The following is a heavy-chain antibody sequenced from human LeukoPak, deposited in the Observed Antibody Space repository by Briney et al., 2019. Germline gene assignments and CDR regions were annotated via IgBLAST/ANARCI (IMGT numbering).Heavy chain of an antibody. CDR1: GYTFTYYY. J-gene: IGHJ5*02. V-gene: IGHV1-2*02. Sequence: ASVKVSCKASGYTFTYYYIYWVRQAPGQGLEWMGLINPSGGSTNYAQKFQGRVTMTRDTSISTAYMELSRLRSDDTAVYYCARDKGDYWFDPWGQGTLVTVSS. CDR2: INPSGGST. CDR3: ARDKGDYWFDP. D-gene: IGHD2-21*02.